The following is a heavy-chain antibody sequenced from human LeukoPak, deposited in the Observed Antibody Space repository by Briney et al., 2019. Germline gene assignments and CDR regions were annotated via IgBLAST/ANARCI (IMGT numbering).Heavy chain of an antibody. Sequence: SGTLSLTCTVSGGSMTHYFWTWIRQPPGKGLEWIGYTHTSGSPDYSRSLKRRVTISLDTSKNQFSLMLSSVTAADTAVYFCARATQRYCSGTTCFPYWFDTWGQGTLATVSS. CDR1: GGSMTHYF. D-gene: IGHD2-2*01. CDR2: THTSGSP. V-gene: IGHV4-4*09. J-gene: IGHJ5*02. CDR3: ARATQRYCSGTTCFPYWFDT.